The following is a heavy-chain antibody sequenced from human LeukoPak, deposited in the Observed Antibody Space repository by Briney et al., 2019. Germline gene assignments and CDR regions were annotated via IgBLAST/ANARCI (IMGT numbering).Heavy chain of an antibody. J-gene: IGHJ4*02. CDR1: GFTFSSHA. Sequence: GGSLRLSCAASGFTFSSHAMSWVRQAPGKGLEWVSIISGSGGVTYYADSVKGRFTISRDNAKNSLYLQMSSLRAEDTAVYYCARDLRGYSYGPLDYWGQGTLVTVSS. D-gene: IGHD5-18*01. CDR2: ISGSGGVT. CDR3: ARDLRGYSYGPLDY. V-gene: IGHV3-23*01.